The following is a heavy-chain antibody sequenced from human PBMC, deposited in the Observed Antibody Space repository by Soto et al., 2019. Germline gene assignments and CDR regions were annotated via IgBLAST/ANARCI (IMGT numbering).Heavy chain of an antibody. Sequence: QVQLVQSGAEVKKPGASVKVSCKASGYTFTNYAIGWVRHAPGQGLEWMGWISGHNGITNYAQKLQGRVTMTTDTSTNTTYMEVRSLRSDDTAVYYCARVRSRTFDYWGQGTLVTVSS. CDR1: GYTFTNYA. CDR3: ARVRSRTFDY. J-gene: IGHJ4*02. V-gene: IGHV1-18*01. CDR2: ISGHNGIT.